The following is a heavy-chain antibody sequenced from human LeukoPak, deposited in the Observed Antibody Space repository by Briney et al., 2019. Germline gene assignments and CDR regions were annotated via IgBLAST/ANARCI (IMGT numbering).Heavy chain of an antibody. Sequence: SETLSLTCAVYGGSFSGYYWSWIRQPPGKGLEWIGEINHSGSTNYNPSLKSRVTISVDTSKNQFSLKLSSVTAADTAVYYCARSEDYYDSSGHAFGIWGLGTMVTVSS. D-gene: IGHD3-22*01. V-gene: IGHV4-34*01. CDR3: ARSEDYYDSSGHAFGI. CDR1: GGSFSGYY. CDR2: INHSGST. J-gene: IGHJ3*02.